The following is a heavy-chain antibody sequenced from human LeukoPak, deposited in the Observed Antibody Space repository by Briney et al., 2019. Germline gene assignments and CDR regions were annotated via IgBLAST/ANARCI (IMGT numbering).Heavy chain of an antibody. Sequence: SETVSLTCTVSGDSIRTYYWAWIRQPAGKGLEWIGHIYSTGGTKYTPSLKSRLTMSVDTSKNQFSLKLSAVTAADTAVYYCARLPPRQIAIQQLVPWGQGTLVTVSS. V-gene: IGHV4-4*07. CDR2: IYSTGGT. CDR1: GDSIRTYY. J-gene: IGHJ4*02. CDR3: ARLPPRQIAIQQLVP. D-gene: IGHD6-13*01.